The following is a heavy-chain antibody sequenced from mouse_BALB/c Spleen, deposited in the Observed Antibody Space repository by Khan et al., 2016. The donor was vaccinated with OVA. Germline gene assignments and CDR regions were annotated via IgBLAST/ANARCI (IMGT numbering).Heavy chain of an antibody. Sequence: QVQLKQSGPGLVQPSQSLSITCTVSGFSLSTYGIHWVRQSPGKGLEWLGLIWSDGRTDYNVPFISRLSITKDSSKSQVFFKMNSLQPYDTAIYYCARNSYRYDFTYWGQGTLVTVSA. CDR2: IWSDGRT. CDR1: GFSLSTYG. CDR3: ARNSYRYDFTY. D-gene: IGHD2-12*01. V-gene: IGHV2-2*01. J-gene: IGHJ3*01.